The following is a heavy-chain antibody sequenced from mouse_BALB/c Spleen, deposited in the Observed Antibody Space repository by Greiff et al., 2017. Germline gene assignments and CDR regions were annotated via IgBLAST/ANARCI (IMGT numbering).Heavy chain of an antibody. Sequence: EVQLVESGPGLVKPSQSLSLTCTVTGYSITSDYAWNWIRQFPGNKLEWMGYISYSGSTSYNPSLKSRISITRDTSKNQFFLQLNSVTTEDTATYYCARRAYDGYYTWFAYWGQGTLVTVSA. D-gene: IGHD2-3*01. CDR1: GYSITSDYA. CDR3: ARRAYDGYYTWFAY. V-gene: IGHV3-2*02. CDR2: ISYSGST. J-gene: IGHJ3*01.